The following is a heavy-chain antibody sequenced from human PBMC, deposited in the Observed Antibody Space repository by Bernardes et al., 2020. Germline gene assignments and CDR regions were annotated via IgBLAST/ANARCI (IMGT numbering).Heavy chain of an antibody. V-gene: IGHV4-34*01. D-gene: IGHD3-16*01. CDR1: GGSFSGYY. Sequence: SETLSLTCAVYGGSFSGYYWSWIRQPPGKGLEWIGEINHSGSTNYNPSLKSRVTISVDTSKNQFSLKLSSVTAADTAVYYCARGSGGRQDPKTSPFDYWGQGTLVTVSS. J-gene: IGHJ4*02. CDR2: INHSGST. CDR3: ARGSGGRQDPKTSPFDY.